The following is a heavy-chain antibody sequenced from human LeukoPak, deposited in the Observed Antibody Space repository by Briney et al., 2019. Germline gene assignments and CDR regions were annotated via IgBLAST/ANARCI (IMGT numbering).Heavy chain of an antibody. CDR3: ARVGRIAARPPYYFDY. CDR1: GYTFTSYA. J-gene: IGHJ4*02. CDR2: INTNTGNP. V-gene: IGHV7-4-1*02. D-gene: IGHD6-6*01. Sequence: GASVKVSCKASGYTFTSYAMNWVRQAPGQGLEWMGWINTNTGNPTYAQGFTGRFVFSLDTSVSTAYLQISSLKAEDTAVYYCARVGRIAARPPYYFDYWGQGTLVTVSS.